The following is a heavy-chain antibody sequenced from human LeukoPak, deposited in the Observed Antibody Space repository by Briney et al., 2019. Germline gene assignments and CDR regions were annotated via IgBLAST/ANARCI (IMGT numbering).Heavy chain of an antibody. CDR2: ISGSGGST. CDR1: GFTFSSYA. CDR3: AKDLDIVVVPALDY. J-gene: IGHJ4*02. Sequence: PGGSLRLSCATSGFTFSSYAMSWVRQAPGKGLEWVSAISGSGGSTYYADSVKGRFTISRDNSKNTLYLQMNSLRAEDTAVYYCAKDLDIVVVPALDYWGQGNLVTVSS. V-gene: IGHV3-23*01. D-gene: IGHD2-2*03.